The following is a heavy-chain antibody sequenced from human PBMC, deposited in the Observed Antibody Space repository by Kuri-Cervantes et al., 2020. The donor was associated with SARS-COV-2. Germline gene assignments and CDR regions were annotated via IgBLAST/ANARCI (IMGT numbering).Heavy chain of an antibody. V-gene: IGHV3-23*01. J-gene: IGHJ2*01. CDR2: ISGSGGST. Sequence: GESLKISCAASGFTVSSNYMSWVRQAPGKGLEWVSAISGSGGSTYYADSVKGRFTISRDNSKNTLYLQMNSLRAEDTAVYYCAKDGVTTYWYFDLWGRGTLVTVSS. CDR3: AKDGVTTYWYFDL. CDR1: GFTVSSNY. D-gene: IGHD4-11*01.